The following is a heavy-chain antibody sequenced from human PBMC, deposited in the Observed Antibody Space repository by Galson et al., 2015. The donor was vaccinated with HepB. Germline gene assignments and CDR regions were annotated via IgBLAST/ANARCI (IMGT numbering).Heavy chain of an antibody. D-gene: IGHD2-2*01. J-gene: IGHJ6*02. CDR3: ARVVGSTSWRGKFYYYYGMDV. CDR2: ISSSSSYI. Sequence: SLRLSCAASGFTFSSYSMNWVRQAPGKGLEWVPSISSSSSYIYYADSVKGRFTISRDNAKNSLYLQMNSLRAEDTAVYYCARVVGSTSWRGKFYYYYGMDVWGQGTTVTVSS. V-gene: IGHV3-21*01. CDR1: GFTFSSYS.